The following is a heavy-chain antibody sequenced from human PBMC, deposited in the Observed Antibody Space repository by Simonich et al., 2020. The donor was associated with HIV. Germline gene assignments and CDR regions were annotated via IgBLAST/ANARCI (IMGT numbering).Heavy chain of an antibody. CDR2: INHSGST. Sequence: QVQLQQWGAGLLKPSETLSLTCAVYGGSFSGSYWGWIRQPPGKGLEWIGEINHSGSTNYNPSLKSRVTISVDTSKNQFSLKLSSVTAADTAGYYCARRHPTTVTTPYFDYWGQGTLVTVSS. CDR1: GGSFSGSY. D-gene: IGHD4-17*01. V-gene: IGHV4-34*01. J-gene: IGHJ4*02. CDR3: ARRHPTTVTTPYFDY.